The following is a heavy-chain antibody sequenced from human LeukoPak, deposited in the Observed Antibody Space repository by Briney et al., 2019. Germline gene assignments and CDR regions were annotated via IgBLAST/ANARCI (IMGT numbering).Heavy chain of an antibody. CDR1: GGSFSGYY. Sequence: SETLSLTCAVYGGSFSGYYWSWIRQPPGKGLEWIGEINHSGSTNYNPSLKSRVTISVDTSKSQFSLKLTSVTAADTAVYYCARARYDSGGRYYFDIWGQGTLVTVSS. D-gene: IGHD3-22*01. J-gene: IGHJ4*02. V-gene: IGHV4-34*01. CDR2: INHSGST. CDR3: ARARYDSGGRYYFDI.